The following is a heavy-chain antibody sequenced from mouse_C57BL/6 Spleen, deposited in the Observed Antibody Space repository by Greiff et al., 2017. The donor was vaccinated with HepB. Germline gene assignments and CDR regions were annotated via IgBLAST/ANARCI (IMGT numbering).Heavy chain of an antibody. J-gene: IGHJ2*01. CDR3: ARKGYGSSPDY. CDR1: GYTFTSYW. V-gene: IGHV1-53*01. D-gene: IGHD1-1*01. CDR2: INPSNGGT. Sequence: QVQLKESGTELVKPGASVKLSCKASGYTFTSYWMHWVKQRPGQGLEWIGNINPSNGGTNYNEKFKSKATLTVDKSSSTAYMQLSSLTSEDSAVYYCARKGYGSSPDYWGQGTTLTVSS.